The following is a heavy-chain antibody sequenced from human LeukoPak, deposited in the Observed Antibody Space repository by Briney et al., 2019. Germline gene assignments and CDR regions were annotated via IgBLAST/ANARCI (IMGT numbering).Heavy chain of an antibody. CDR2: VSGNGDAT. J-gene: IGHJ4*02. CDR1: GFTFSSYA. Sequence: GGSLRLSCAASGFTFSSYAMNWVRQAPGKGLEWVSAVSGNGDATYYADSVKGRFTISRDNSNKTLYLQMNSLTAEDTAVYYCAKDLRSTYYYDTSGFLLWGEGALVTASS. D-gene: IGHD3-22*01. V-gene: IGHV3-23*01. CDR3: AKDLRSTYYYDTSGFLL.